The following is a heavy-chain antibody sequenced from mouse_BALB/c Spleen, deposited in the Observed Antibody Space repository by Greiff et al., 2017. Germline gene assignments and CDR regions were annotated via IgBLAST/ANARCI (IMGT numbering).Heavy chain of an antibody. Sequence: VQLQQSGPELMKPGASVKISCKASGYSFTSYYMHWVKQSHGKSLEWIGYIDPFNGGTSYNQKFKGKATLTVDKSSSTAYMHLSILTSEDSAVYYCARWLQWYFDVWGAGTTVTVSS. D-gene: IGHD2-2*01. J-gene: IGHJ1*01. V-gene: IGHV1S135*01. CDR1: GYSFTSYY. CDR3: ARWLQWYFDV. CDR2: IDPFNGGT.